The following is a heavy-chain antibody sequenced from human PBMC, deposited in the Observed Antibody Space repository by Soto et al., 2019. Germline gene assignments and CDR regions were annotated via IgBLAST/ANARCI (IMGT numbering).Heavy chain of an antibody. CDR1: GGSFSGYY. J-gene: IGHJ4*02. V-gene: IGHV4-34*01. CDR3: ARDKITGLFDY. D-gene: IGHD2-8*02. CDR2: INHSGST. Sequence: QVQLQQWGAGLLKPSETLSLTCAVYGGSFSGYYWTWIRQPPGTGLEWIGEINHSGSTNYTTSLKSRVTISVDTSKNQFSLKLTSVTAADTAVYYCARDKITGLFDYWGQGTLVTVSS.